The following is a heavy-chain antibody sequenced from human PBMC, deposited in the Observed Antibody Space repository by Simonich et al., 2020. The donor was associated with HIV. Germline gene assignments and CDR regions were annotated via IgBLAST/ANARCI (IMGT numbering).Heavy chain of an antibody. J-gene: IGHJ4*02. CDR3: ARVVYSSGWYHLAY. D-gene: IGHD6-19*01. CDR2: SIPIVGAA. CDR1: GGTFISYG. V-gene: IGHV1-69*13. Sequence: QVQLVQSGAEVEKPGSSVKVSCKASGGTFISYGISWVRQAPGQGLEWMGGSIPIVGAANYARKSQGRFTMSADESTGTAYMKLSSLRSDDSAVYYCARVVYSSGWYHLAYWGQGTLVTVSS.